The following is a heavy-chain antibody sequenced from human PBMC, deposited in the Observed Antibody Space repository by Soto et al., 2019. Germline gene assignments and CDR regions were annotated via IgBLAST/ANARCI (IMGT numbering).Heavy chain of an antibody. V-gene: IGHV4-59*01. CDR2: IYYSGST. CDR1: GGSLSRYS. CDR3: AGDYGSGSYRFDF. D-gene: IGHD3-10*01. Sequence: SETLSLTCTVSGGSLSRYSWSWILQPPGKGLEWIGYIYYSGSTTYNPSLRGRVTISLDTSKNQFSLKLSSVTAADTAVYYCAGDYGSGSYRFDFWGQGTLVTVSS. J-gene: IGHJ4*02.